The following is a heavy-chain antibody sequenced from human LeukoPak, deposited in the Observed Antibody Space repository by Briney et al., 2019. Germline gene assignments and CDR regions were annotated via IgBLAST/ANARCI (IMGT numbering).Heavy chain of an antibody. CDR2: IYYSGST. CDR1: GGSISSSSYY. J-gene: IGHJ4*02. Sequence: SETLSLTCTVSGGSISSSSYYWGWIRQPPGKGLEWIGSIYYSGSTYYNPSLKSRVTISVDTSKNQFSLKLSSVTAADTAVYYCARGDYGDYFDYWGQGTLVTVSS. V-gene: IGHV4-39*07. CDR3: ARGDYGDYFDY. D-gene: IGHD4-17*01.